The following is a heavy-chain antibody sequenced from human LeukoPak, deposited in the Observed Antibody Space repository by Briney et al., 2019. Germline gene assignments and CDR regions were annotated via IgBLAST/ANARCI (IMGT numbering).Heavy chain of an antibody. D-gene: IGHD3-10*01. Sequence: ASVNVSCKASGCTFSSYAISCVRQAPGQGLEWMGGSIPIFGTANYAQKFQGRVTITADESTSTAYMELSSLRSEDTAVYYCARDNPHGDPADYWGQGTLVTVSS. CDR2: SIPIFGTA. V-gene: IGHV1-69*13. CDR3: ARDNPHGDPADY. CDR1: GCTFSSYA. J-gene: IGHJ4*02.